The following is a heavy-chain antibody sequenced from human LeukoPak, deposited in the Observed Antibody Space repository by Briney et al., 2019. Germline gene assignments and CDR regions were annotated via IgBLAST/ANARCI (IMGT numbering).Heavy chain of an antibody. CDR1: GGSFSGYY. Sequence: SETLSLTCAVYGGSFSGYYWGWIRQPPGKGLEWIGSIYYSGSTYYNPSLKSRVTISVDTSKNQFSLKLSSVTAADTAVHYCARSLYDSSGYYYVVDAFDIWGQGTMVTVSS. D-gene: IGHD3-22*01. J-gene: IGHJ3*02. V-gene: IGHV4-39*01. CDR2: IYYSGST. CDR3: ARSLYDSSGYYYVVDAFDI.